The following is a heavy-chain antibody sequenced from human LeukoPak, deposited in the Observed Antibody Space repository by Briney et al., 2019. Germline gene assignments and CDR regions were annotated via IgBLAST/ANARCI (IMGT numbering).Heavy chain of an antibody. CDR1: GFTFNSYG. CDR2: IGSSSSSI. Sequence: GGSLRLSCAASGFTFNSYGMNWVRRAPGKGLEWLSYIGSSSSSIYYADSVKGRFTIARDNAKDSLYLQMNSLRAEDTAVYYCARETFFYDSSGYYRPSGAFDIWGQGTMVTVSS. V-gene: IGHV3-48*04. CDR3: ARETFFYDSSGYYRPSGAFDI. J-gene: IGHJ3*02. D-gene: IGHD3-22*01.